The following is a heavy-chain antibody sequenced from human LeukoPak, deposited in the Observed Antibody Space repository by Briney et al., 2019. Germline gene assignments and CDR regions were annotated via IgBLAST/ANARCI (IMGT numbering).Heavy chain of an antibody. J-gene: IGHJ4*02. CDR3: TRGADNSAYTPFDF. Sequence: PGGSLRLSCAASGFTFDDYGMSWVRQAPGKGLEWVSGINWNGGSTGYADSVKGRFTISRDNAKNSLYLQMNSLRAEDTALYYCTRGADNSAYTPFDFWGQGTLVTVSS. CDR2: INWNGGST. V-gene: IGHV3-20*04. CDR1: GFTFDDYG. D-gene: IGHD3-16*01.